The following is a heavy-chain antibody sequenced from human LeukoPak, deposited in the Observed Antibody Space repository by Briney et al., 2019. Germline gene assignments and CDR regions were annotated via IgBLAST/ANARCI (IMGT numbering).Heavy chain of an antibody. J-gene: IGHJ5*02. Sequence: KPSETLSLTCAVSGYSISSGYYWGWIRQPPGKGLEWIGSIYHSGSTYYNPSLKSRVTISVDTSKNQFSLKLSSVTAADTAVCYCARGGFYYDILTGYLTWGQGTLVTVSS. CDR3: ARGGFYYDILTGYLT. V-gene: IGHV4-38-2*01. CDR2: IYHSGST. D-gene: IGHD3-9*01. CDR1: GYSISSGYY.